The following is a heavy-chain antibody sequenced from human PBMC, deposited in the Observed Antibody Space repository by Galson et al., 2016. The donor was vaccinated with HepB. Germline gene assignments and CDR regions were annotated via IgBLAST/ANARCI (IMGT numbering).Heavy chain of an antibody. J-gene: IGHJ2*01. Sequence: ETLSLTCTVSGVSINNYYWSWIRQPPGKGLEWIGYVYDSGSTNYNPSLKSRVTISVATSKNQFSLKLSSVTAADTAVYYCASNYDSRGWDWYFDLWGRGTLVTVSS. V-gene: IGHV4-59*01. D-gene: IGHD3-22*01. CDR1: GVSINNYY. CDR2: VYDSGST. CDR3: ASNYDSRGWDWYFDL.